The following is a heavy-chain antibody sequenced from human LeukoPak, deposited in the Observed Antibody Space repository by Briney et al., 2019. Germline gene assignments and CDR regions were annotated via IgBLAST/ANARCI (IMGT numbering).Heavy chain of an antibody. CDR1: GFTFSTYA. V-gene: IGHV3-23*01. D-gene: IGHD4-17*01. CDR2: ISGSGGGK. CDR3: AKTVTHSGFDP. Sequence: GGSLSLSCAASGFTFSTYAMNWVRQAPGKGLEWVSGISGSGGGKFYADSVKGRFTISRDKSKSTLYLQMNSLRAEDTAVYYCAKTVTHSGFDPWGQGTLVTVSS. J-gene: IGHJ5*02.